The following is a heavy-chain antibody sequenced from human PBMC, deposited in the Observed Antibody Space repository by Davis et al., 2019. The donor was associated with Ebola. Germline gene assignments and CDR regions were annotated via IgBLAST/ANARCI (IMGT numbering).Heavy chain of an antibody. CDR3: AREGSGTMVQGVITH. D-gene: IGHD3-10*01. CDR1: GGTFSSYA. V-gene: IGHV1-69*13. CDR2: IIPIFGTA. Sequence: SVKVSCKASGGTFSSYAISWVRQAPGQGLEWMGGIIPIFGTANYAQKFQGRVTITADESTSTAYMELSSLRSEDTAVYYCAREGSGTMVQGVITHWGQGTLVTVSS. J-gene: IGHJ4*02.